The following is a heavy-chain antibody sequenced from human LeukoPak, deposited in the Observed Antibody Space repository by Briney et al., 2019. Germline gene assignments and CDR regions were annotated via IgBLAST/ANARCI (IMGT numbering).Heavy chain of an antibody. D-gene: IGHD2-8*01. CDR2: IYYSGST. V-gene: IGHV4-39*07. J-gene: IGHJ5*02. CDR1: GGSISSSSYY. CDR3: ARDGYCTNGVCYRRSPNWFDP. Sequence: SETLSLTCTVSGGSISSSSYYWGWIRQPPGKGLEWIGSIYYSGSTYYNPSLKSRVTISVDTSKNQFSLKLSSVTAADTAVYYCARDGYCTNGVCYRRSPNWFDPWGQGTLVTVSS.